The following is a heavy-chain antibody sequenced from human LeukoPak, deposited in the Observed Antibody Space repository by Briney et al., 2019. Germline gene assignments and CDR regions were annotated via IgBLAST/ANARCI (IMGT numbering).Heavy chain of an antibody. D-gene: IGHD4-17*01. Sequence: PSETLSLTCTVSGGSISSYYWSRIRQPPGKGLEWIGRIYTIGSTNYNPSLKSRVTMSVDTSKNQFSLKLSSVTAADTAVYYCATEGNYGDYNFGYFDYWGQGTLVTVSS. CDR1: GGSISSYY. J-gene: IGHJ4*02. CDR3: ATEGNYGDYNFGYFDY. V-gene: IGHV4-4*07. CDR2: IYTIGST.